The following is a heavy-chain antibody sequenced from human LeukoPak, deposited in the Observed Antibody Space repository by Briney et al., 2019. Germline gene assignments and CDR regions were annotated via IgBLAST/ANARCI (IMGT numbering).Heavy chain of an antibody. J-gene: IGHJ4*02. CDR3: ARLAIYDSSGYYYDY. CDR1: GGSISSYY. D-gene: IGHD3-22*01. CDR2: IYYSGST. V-gene: IGHV4-59*08. Sequence: SETLSLTCTVSGGSISSYYLSWIRQPPGKGLEWIGYIYYSGSTNYNPSLKSRVTISVDTSKNQFSLKLSSVTATDTAVYYCARLAIYDSSGYYYDYWGQGTLVTVSS.